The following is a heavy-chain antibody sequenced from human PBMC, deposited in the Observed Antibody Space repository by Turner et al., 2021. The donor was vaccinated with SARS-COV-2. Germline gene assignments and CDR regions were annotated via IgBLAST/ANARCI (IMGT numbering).Heavy chain of an antibody. CDR3: ARHQGSGSGYDHGMNV. CDR2: FYKIGSI. Sequence: QVQLQKSGPGLVRPSETLSLTCTVSGGSISSKSWSWIRQSPGRGLEWIGYFYKIGSIDYNPSLRSRVTISVDTSKNQLSLNLISVTAADTAVYYCARHQGSGSGYDHGMNVWGQGTAVIVSS. CDR1: GGSISSKS. D-gene: IGHD2-15*01. V-gene: IGHV4-59*08. J-gene: IGHJ6*02.